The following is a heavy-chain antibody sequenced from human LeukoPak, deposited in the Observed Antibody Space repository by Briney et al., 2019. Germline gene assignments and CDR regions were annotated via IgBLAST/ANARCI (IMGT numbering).Heavy chain of an antibody. CDR2: INPNSGGT. Sequence: GASVKVSCKASGYTFTGYYMHWVRQAARQGLEWMGWINPNSGGTNYAQKFQGRVTMTRDTSISTAYMELSRLRSDDTAVYYCARGEQWLVTGWFDPWGQGTLVTVSS. V-gene: IGHV1-2*02. CDR3: ARGEQWLVTGWFDP. CDR1: GYTFTGYY. J-gene: IGHJ5*02. D-gene: IGHD6-19*01.